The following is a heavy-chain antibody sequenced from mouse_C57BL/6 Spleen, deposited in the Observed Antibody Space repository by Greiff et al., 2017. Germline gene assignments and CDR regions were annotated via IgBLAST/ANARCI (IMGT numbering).Heavy chain of an antibody. V-gene: IGHV1-69*01. D-gene: IGHD1-2*01. Sequence: VQLQQPGAELVMPGASVKLSCKASGYTFTSYWMHWVKQRPGQGLEWIGEIDPSDSYTNYNQKFKGKSTLTVDKSSSTAYMQLSSLTSEDSAVYYCAREGTLRRYFDYWGQGTTLTVSS. J-gene: IGHJ2*01. CDR2: IDPSDSYT. CDR1: GYTFTSYW. CDR3: AREGTLRRYFDY.